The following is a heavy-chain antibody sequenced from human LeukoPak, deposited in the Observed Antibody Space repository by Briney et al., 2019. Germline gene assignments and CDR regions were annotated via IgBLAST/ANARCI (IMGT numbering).Heavy chain of an antibody. V-gene: IGHV3-7*01. CDR3: ARARFETTVTALIRKKNYYYYYMDV. J-gene: IGHJ6*03. Sequence: GGSLRLSCAASGFTFSRYWMSWVRQAPGKGLEWVANIKQDGSEKDYVDSVKGRFTISRDNAKNSLYLQMNSLTAEDTAVYYCARARFETTVTALIRKKNYYYYYMDVWGKGTTVTVSS. D-gene: IGHD4-17*01. CDR1: GFTFSRYW. CDR2: IKQDGSEK.